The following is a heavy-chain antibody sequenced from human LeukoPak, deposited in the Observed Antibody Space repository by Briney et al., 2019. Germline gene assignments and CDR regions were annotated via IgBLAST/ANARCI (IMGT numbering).Heavy chain of an antibody. Sequence: SCKASGFTFSSYGMHWVRQAPGKGLEWVAVISYDGSNKYYADSVKGRFTISRDNSKNTLYLHMNSLRADDTALYYCARDPNINAFDIWGQGTTVTVSS. CDR2: ISYDGSNK. J-gene: IGHJ3*02. D-gene: IGHD2-8*01. CDR1: GFTFSSYG. CDR3: ARDPNINAFDI. V-gene: IGHV3-33*05.